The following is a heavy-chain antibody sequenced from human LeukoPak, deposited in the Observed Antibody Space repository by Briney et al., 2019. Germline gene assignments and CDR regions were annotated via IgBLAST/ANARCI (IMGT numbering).Heavy chain of an antibody. CDR3: ARAGFWSGYPNYYYYGMDV. J-gene: IGHJ6*02. D-gene: IGHD3-3*01. V-gene: IGHV3-33*01. CDR2: IWYDGSNK. Sequence: GGSLRLSCAASGFTFSSYGMHRVRQAPGKGLEWVAVIWYDGSNKYYADSVKGRFTISRDNSKNTLYLQMNSLRAEDTAVYYCARAGFWSGYPNYYYYGMDVWGQGTTVTVSS. CDR1: GFTFSSYG.